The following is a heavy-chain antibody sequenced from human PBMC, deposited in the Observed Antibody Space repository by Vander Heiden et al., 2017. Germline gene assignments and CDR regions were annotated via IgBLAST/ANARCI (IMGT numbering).Heavy chain of an antibody. Sequence: EVQPAESGGGLVQPGGSMRLPCAASGFTFRNYWMHWVRQAPGKGLVWVSRIDSDGSSTSYADSVKGRFTISRDNAKNRVYLQMNSLSAEDTAVYYCVRDSPPFTPWGQGTLVTVSS. J-gene: IGHJ5*02. CDR3: VRDSPPFTP. D-gene: IGHD3-3*02. CDR1: GFTFRNYW. V-gene: IGHV3-74*01. CDR2: IDSDGSST.